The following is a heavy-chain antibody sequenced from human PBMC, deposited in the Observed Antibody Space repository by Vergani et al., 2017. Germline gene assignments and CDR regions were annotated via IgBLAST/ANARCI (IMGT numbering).Heavy chain of an antibody. J-gene: IGHJ4*02. Sequence: EVQLLQSGGGVIQPGGSVRLSCAASGFTFSSYGMNWVRQAPGKGLEWVSYISSSRSTIYYVDSVKGRFTISRDNAKNSLYLQMNSLRAEDTAVYYCARAAYFNDSSVYYSVIDYWGQGTLVTVSS. CDR3: ARAAYFNDSSVYYSVIDY. CDR1: GFTFSSYG. D-gene: IGHD3-22*01. CDR2: ISSSRSTI. V-gene: IGHV3-48*01.